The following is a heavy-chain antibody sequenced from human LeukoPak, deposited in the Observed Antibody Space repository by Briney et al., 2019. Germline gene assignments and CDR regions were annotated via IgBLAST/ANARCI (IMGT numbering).Heavy chain of an antibody. J-gene: IGHJ4*02. Sequence: GGSLRPPCAASGFTFSSYAMSWVRQAPGKGLEWVANIKQDGSKKSYVDSVKGRFTISRDNAKNSLYLQMNSLRAEDTAIYYCTRVGYIDEGIDYWGQGTLVTVSS. V-gene: IGHV3-7*04. CDR2: IKQDGSKK. CDR3: TRVGYIDEGIDY. CDR1: GFTFSSYA. D-gene: IGHD5-24*01.